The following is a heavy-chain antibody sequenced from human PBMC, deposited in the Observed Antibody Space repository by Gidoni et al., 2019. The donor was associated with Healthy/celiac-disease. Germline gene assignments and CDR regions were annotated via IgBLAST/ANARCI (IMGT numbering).Heavy chain of an antibody. D-gene: IGHD3-3*01. CDR1: GITLSRYS. V-gene: IGHV3-21*01. J-gene: IGHJ3*02. CDR3: ARDQDFWSGPELFFDI. CDR2: ISSSSSYI. Sequence: EVQRVACGGGVVKHGGSLRPSWAAAGITLSRYSLNWVRQAPGKGLDCVSSISSSSSYIYYADSVKGRFTISRDNAKNSLYLQMNSLRAEDTAVYYCARDQDFWSGPELFFDIWGQGTMVTVSS.